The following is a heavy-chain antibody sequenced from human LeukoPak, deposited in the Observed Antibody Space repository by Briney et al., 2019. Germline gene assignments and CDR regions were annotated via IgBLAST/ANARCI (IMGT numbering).Heavy chain of an antibody. J-gene: IGHJ4*02. CDR2: VYYNGNS. D-gene: IGHD3-10*01. Sequence: SETLSLTCSVSGASVTSRSYYWGWIRRPPGRGLEWIGSVYYNGNSYYSPSLQSRVSISLDTSKNQFSLKVNSVTAADTAVYYCASLSLLWFGEPTDSNPISDSWGQGTLATVSS. CDR3: ASLSLLWFGEPTDSNPISDS. V-gene: IGHV4-39*01. CDR1: GASVTSRSYY.